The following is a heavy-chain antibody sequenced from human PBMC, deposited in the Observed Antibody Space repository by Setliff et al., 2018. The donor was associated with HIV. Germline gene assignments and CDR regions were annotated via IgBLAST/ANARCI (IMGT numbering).Heavy chain of an antibody. CDR2: VYPADSNT. V-gene: IGHV5-51*01. CDR1: GYVFSDYW. D-gene: IGHD3-3*02. Sequence: GESLKISCEVSGYVFSDYWIAWVRQTPGKGLEWMGLVYPADSNTIYSPSFQHQVTISADKSFSTAFLQWSDVKASDSGIYFCARLGGSFGIPHFDFWGQGTPVSVSS. CDR3: ARLGGSFGIPHFDF. J-gene: IGHJ4*02.